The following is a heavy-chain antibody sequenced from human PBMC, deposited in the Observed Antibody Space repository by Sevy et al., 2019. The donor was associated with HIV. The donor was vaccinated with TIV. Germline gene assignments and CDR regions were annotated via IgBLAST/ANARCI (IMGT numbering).Heavy chain of an antibody. Sequence: SETLSLTCTVSGGSISSYYWSWIRQPPGKGLEWIGYIYYSGSTNYNPPLKSRVTISVDTSKNQFSLKLSSVTAADTAVYYCARAVRVATQYYFDYWGQGTLVTVSS. CDR1: GGSISSYY. CDR3: ARAVRVATQYYFDY. V-gene: IGHV4-59*01. CDR2: IYYSGST. D-gene: IGHD5-12*01. J-gene: IGHJ4*02.